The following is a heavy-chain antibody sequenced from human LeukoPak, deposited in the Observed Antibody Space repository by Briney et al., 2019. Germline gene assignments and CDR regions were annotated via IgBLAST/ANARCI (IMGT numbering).Heavy chain of an antibody. CDR1: GYSISSGYF. D-gene: IGHD6-13*01. V-gene: IGHV4-38-2*02. Sequence: SETLSLTCTVSGYSISSGYFWGWIRQPPGKGLEWIGSIYHSGTTYYNPSLKSRVTISVDTSKNQFSLKLTAVTAADTAVYYCARGYSSSWYFNWFDPWGQGTLVTVSS. CDR3: ARGYSSSWYFNWFDP. CDR2: IYHSGTT. J-gene: IGHJ5*02.